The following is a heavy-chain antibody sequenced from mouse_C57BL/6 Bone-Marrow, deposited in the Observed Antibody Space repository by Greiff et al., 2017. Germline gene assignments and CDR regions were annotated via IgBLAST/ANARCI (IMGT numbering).Heavy chain of an antibody. CDR3: ATIYYGNPAY. V-gene: IGHV1-26*01. CDR2: INHNNGGT. J-gene: IGHJ3*01. D-gene: IGHD2-1*01. Sequence: EVQLQQSGPELVKPGASVKISCKASGYTFTDYYMNWVKQSHGKSLEWIGDINHNNGGTSYNQKFKGKATLTVDKSSSTAYMELRSLTSEDSAVYYCATIYYGNPAYWGQGTLVTVSA. CDR1: GYTFTDYY.